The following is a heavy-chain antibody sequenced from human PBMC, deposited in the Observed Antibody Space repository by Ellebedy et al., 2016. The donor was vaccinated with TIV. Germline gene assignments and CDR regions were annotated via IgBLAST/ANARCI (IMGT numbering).Heavy chain of an antibody. CDR3: ARGESVTAKDLGAFDI. CDR1: GFTFSSYS. D-gene: IGHD2-21*02. V-gene: IGHV3-48*04. J-gene: IGHJ3*02. Sequence: GESLKISCAASGFTFSSYSMNWVRQAPGKGLEWVSYISSSSSTIYYADSVKGRFTISRDNAKNPLYLQMNSLRAEDTAVYYCARGESVTAKDLGAFDIWGQGTMVTVSS. CDR2: ISSSSSTI.